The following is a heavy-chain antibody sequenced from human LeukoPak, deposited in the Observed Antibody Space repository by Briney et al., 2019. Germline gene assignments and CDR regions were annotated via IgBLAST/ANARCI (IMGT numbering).Heavy chain of an antibody. CDR2: ISDSGGST. V-gene: IGHV3-23*01. J-gene: IGHJ4*02. Sequence: GGSLRLSCATSGFTFSSYAMSWVRQVPGKGLQWVSTISDSGGSTYYADSVKGRFTIYRDTSKNTLYLQMNSLRAEDTAVYYCARDLSPVVRASPMGYWGQGTLVTVS. CDR3: ARDLSPVVRASPMGY. D-gene: IGHD3-10*01. CDR1: GFTFSSYA.